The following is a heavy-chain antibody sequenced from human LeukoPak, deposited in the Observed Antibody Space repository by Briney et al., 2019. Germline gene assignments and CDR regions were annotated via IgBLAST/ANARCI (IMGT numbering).Heavy chain of an antibody. CDR1: GFTSGSYW. D-gene: IGHD3-16*01. J-gene: IGHJ6*03. CDR2: IDSDGTDT. CDR3: ARGMLSRAGYHWYYYMDV. V-gene: IGHV3-74*01. Sequence: GGSLRLSCAASGFTSGSYWMHWVRQAPGKGGEWVSRIDSDGTDTHYADSGKGGFNIYREKAKNTLYLQMNSLRGEDTAVYYCARGMLSRAGYHWYYYMDVWGKGAMVTVSS.